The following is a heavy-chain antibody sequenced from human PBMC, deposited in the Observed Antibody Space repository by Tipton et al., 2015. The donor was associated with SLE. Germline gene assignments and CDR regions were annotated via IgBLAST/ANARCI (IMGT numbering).Heavy chain of an antibody. CDR2: IYQSGST. J-gene: IGHJ6*02. D-gene: IGHD6-13*01. V-gene: IGHV4-38-2*02. Sequence: TLSLTCAVSGFSISSGYKWGWIRQSPGKGLEWIGSIYQSGSTYYNPSLKSRVTIAVDTSKNQFSLNLTSVTAADTAVYYCARDRQIAADGTTYYYYGMDVWGQGTTVTVSS. CDR1: GFSISSGYK. CDR3: ARDRQIAADGTTYYYYGMDV.